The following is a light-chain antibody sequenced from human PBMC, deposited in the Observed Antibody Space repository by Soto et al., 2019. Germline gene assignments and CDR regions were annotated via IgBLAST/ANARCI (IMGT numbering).Light chain of an antibody. V-gene: IGLV2-14*03. J-gene: IGLJ6*01. CDR2: DVS. Sequence: QSALTQPASVSGSPGQSITISCTGTSSDVGGYNWVAWYQQHPGKAPKLMICDVSNRPSGVSNRFSGSKSGNTASLTISGLQAEDEADYYCSSYTSSNSVVFGRGTKVTVL. CDR3: SSYTSSNSVV. CDR1: SSDVGGYNW.